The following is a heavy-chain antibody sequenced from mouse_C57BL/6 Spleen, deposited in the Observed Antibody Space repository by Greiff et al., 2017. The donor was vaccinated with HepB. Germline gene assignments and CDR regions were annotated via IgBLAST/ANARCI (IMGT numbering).Heavy chain of an antibody. CDR3: ARSRGSSYYFDY. J-gene: IGHJ2*01. CDR2: INPNNGGT. CDR1: GYTFTDYY. V-gene: IGHV1-26*01. Sequence: EVQLQQSGPELVKPGASVKISCKASGYTFTDYYMNWVKQSHGKSLEWIGDINPNNGGTSYNQKFKGKATLTVDKSSSTAYMELRSLTSEDSAVYYCARSRGSSYYFDYWGQGTTLTVSS.